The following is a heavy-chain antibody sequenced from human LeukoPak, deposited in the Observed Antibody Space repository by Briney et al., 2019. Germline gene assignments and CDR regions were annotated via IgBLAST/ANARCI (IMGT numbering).Heavy chain of an antibody. CDR2: INPNSGGT. V-gene: IGHV1-2*02. CDR1: GYTFTSYD. CDR3: ARDPYYYYYYMDV. Sequence: EASVKVSCKASGYTFTSYDINWVRQAPGQGLEWMGWINPNSGGTNYAQKFQGRVTMTRDTSISTAYMELSRLRSDDTAVYYCARDPYYYYYYMDVWGKGTTVTVSS. J-gene: IGHJ6*03.